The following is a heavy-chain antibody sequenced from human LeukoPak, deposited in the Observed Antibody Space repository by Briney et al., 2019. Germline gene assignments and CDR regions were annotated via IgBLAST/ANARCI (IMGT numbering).Heavy chain of an antibody. CDR1: GYTFTNFG. J-gene: IGHJ4*02. V-gene: IGHV1-18*01. Sequence: ASVKVSFKASGYTFTNFGISWVRQAPGQGLEWMGWISPYNGNTNYAQKVQGRVTMTTDTSTSTVYMELRSLRSDDTAVYYCARLGGWAYRDYLQEAFDYWGQGTLVTVSS. CDR2: ISPYNGNT. D-gene: IGHD4-17*01. CDR3: ARLGGWAYRDYLQEAFDY.